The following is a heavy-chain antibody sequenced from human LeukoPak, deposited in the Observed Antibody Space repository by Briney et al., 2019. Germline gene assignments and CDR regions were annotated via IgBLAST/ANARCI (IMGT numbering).Heavy chain of an antibody. CDR1: GDSVSSNSAA. Sequence: SQTLSLTCAISGDSVSSNSAAWTWIRQSPWRGLEWLGRTYYRSKWYNDYAVSVKSRITINPDTSKNQLSLQLNSVTPEDTAVYYCARGLGNLDYWGQGTLVTVSS. CDR2: TYYRSKWYN. J-gene: IGHJ4*02. CDR3: ARGLGNLDY. D-gene: IGHD7-27*01. V-gene: IGHV6-1*01.